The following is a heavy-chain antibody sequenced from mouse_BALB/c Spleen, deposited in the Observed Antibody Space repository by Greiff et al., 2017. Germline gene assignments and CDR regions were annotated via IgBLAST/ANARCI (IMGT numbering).Heavy chain of an antibody. Sequence: VQLQQSGPELVKPGASVKISCKASGYAFSSSWMNWVKQRPGQGLEWIGRIYPGDGDTNYNGKFKGKATLTADKSSSTAYMQLSSLTSVDSAVYFCASPQLVPFAYWGQGTLVTVSA. CDR2: IYPGDGDT. D-gene: IGHD6-2*01. J-gene: IGHJ3*01. CDR1: GYAFSSSW. CDR3: ASPQLVPFAY. V-gene: IGHV1-82*01.